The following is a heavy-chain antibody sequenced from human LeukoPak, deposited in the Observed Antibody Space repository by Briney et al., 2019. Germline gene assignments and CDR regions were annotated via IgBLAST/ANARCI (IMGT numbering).Heavy chain of an antibody. J-gene: IGHJ4*02. V-gene: IGHV3-7*01. D-gene: IGHD3-10*01. CDR3: ARAGLLWFGDSKFDY. Sequence: GGSLRLSCAASGFTFSTYWMNWVRQAPGKGLEWVANINQDGNEKYYVDSVKGRFTISRDNAENSLYLQMNSLRAEDTAVYYCARAGLLWFGDSKFDYWGQGTLVTVSS. CDR1: GFTFSTYW. CDR2: INQDGNEK.